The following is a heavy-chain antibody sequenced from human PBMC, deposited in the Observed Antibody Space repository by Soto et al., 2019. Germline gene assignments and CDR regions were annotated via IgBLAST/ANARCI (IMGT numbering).Heavy chain of an antibody. CDR2: TYYRSTSYN. J-gene: IGHJ3*02. D-gene: IGHD4-17*01. CDR3: ARERYGDYGRGTLDI. V-gene: IGHV6-1*01. CDR1: GDRVSNNSTA. Sequence: SQTLALACGISGDRVSNNSTACYCIRQSPSRAVEWLGRTYYRSTSYNGYAVCVKSRIIINRDTSKDPFSLQLTSVTPEDTAGYYCARERYGDYGRGTLDIWGQRTVVTVSS.